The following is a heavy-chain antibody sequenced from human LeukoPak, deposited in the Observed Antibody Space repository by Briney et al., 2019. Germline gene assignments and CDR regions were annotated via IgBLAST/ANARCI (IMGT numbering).Heavy chain of an antibody. CDR1: GFTFSSYA. V-gene: IGHV3-23*01. J-gene: IGHJ6*02. D-gene: IGHD4-11*01. Sequence: GGSLRLSCAASGFTFSSYAMSWVRQAPGKGLERVSAISGSGGSTYYADSVKGRFTISRDNSKNTLYLQMNSLRAEDTAVYYCAKGLSNLGPRAPAYYYGMDVWGQGTTVTVSS. CDR3: AKGLSNLGPRAPAYYYGMDV. CDR2: ISGSGGST.